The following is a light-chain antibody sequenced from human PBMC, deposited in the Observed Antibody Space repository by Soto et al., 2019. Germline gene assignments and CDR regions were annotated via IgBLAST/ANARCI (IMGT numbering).Light chain of an antibody. Sequence: DIQMPQSPSSLSASVGDRVTITCRASQSIRNYLSWYQQKPGKAPNLLIYSASSLQSGVPSRFSGSGSGTDFTLTISSLQPEDFAAYYCQQNYGTPLTFGGGTKVEIK. V-gene: IGKV1-39*01. CDR2: SAS. CDR1: QSIRNY. CDR3: QQNYGTPLT. J-gene: IGKJ4*01.